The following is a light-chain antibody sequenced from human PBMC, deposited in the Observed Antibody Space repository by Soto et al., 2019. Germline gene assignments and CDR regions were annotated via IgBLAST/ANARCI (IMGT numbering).Light chain of an antibody. V-gene: IGKV1-5*03. CDR3: QQYLSYPLT. Sequence: DIQMTQSPSTLSASAGDRVTITCRASQSISPWLAWYHQKPGKAPKLLIYKASNLESGVPSRFSASGSGTEFTLPISSLQPDDFATYYCQQYLSYPLTFGGGTKVEIK. CDR2: KAS. J-gene: IGKJ4*01. CDR1: QSISPW.